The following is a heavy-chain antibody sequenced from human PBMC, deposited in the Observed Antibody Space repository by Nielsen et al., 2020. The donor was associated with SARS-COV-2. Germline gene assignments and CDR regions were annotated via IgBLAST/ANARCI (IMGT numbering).Heavy chain of an antibody. CDR1: GFTFSSYS. D-gene: IGHD6-13*01. Sequence: GGSLRLSCAASGFTFSSYSMNWVRQAPGKGLEWVSYISSSSSTIYYADSVKGRFTISRDNSKNTLYLQMNSLRAEDTAVYYCAKRIAAAKSRVGYYYGMDVWGQGTTVTVSS. J-gene: IGHJ6*02. V-gene: IGHV3-48*01. CDR3: AKRIAAAKSRVGYYYGMDV. CDR2: ISSSSSTI.